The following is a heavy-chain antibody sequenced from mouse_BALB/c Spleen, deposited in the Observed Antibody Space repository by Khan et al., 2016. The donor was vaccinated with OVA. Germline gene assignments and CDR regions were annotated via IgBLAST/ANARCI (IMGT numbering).Heavy chain of an antibody. Sequence: QMQLEESGPGLVAPSQSLSITCTVSGFSLTGYGVNWVRQPPGKGLEWLGMIWGDGRTDYNSALKSRLSISKDISKSQVFLKMNSLQTDDTARYYCARGVYYYGSRTMDYWGQGTSVTVSS. V-gene: IGHV2-6-7*01. CDR1: GFSLTGYG. D-gene: IGHD1-1*01. J-gene: IGHJ4*01. CDR3: ARGVYYYGSRTMDY. CDR2: IWGDGRT.